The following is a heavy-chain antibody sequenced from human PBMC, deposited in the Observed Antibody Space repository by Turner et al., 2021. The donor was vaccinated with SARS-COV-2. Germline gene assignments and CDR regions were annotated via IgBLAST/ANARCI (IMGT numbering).Heavy chain of an antibody. Sequence: QLQLQESGPGLVKPSETLSLTCTVSGCSISSNSYYWGWIRQPPGKGLEWIGGIYYSGSTYYNPSLKSRVTISVDTSKNQFSLKLTSVTAADTAVYFCARHWEVAAAAYLARFDPWGQGTLVTVSS. V-gene: IGHV4-39*01. CDR3: ARHWEVAAAAYLARFDP. CDR1: GCSISSNSYY. CDR2: IYYSGST. J-gene: IGHJ5*02. D-gene: IGHD6-13*01.